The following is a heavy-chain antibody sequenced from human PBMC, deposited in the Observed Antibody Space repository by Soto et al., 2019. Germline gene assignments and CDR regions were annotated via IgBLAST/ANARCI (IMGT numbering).Heavy chain of an antibody. V-gene: IGHV3-74*01. CDR1: GFTFSTYW. D-gene: IGHD1-26*01. Sequence: EVQLVESGGGLVQPGGSLRLSCAASGFTFSTYWMHWVRQAPGKGLVWVSRINSDGSTTTYADSVKGRFTISRDNAKNTLYLQMTSLRAEDTAVYFCATVGTGSYNGLDPWGQGTLVTVSS. CDR3: ATVGTGSYNGLDP. CDR2: INSDGSTT. J-gene: IGHJ5*02.